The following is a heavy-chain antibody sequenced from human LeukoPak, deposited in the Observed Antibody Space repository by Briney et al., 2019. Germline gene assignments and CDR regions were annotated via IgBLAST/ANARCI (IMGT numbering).Heavy chain of an antibody. CDR1: GGSFSGYY. CDR2: INHSGNT. J-gene: IGHJ6*03. CDR3: ARGDCSSTICYSPMDV. Sequence: SETLSLTCAVYGGSFSGYYWSWIRQPPGKGLEWIGEINHSGNTNSNPSLKSRVTMSVDTSKNQFSLKVSSVTAADTAVYYCARGDCSSTICYSPMDVWGKGTTVTVSS. D-gene: IGHD2-2*01. V-gene: IGHV4-34*01.